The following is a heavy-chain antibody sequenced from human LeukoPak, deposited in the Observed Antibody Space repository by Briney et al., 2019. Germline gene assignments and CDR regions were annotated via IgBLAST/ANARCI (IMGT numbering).Heavy chain of an antibody. D-gene: IGHD6-13*01. V-gene: IGHV3-11*03. CDR2: ISSSSSHT. Sequence: GGSLRLSCVVSGIPFSDYYTNWIRQAPGKGLEWISYISSSSSHTDYADSVKGRFTISRDNAKSALYLQLNSLRLEDTAVYCAAGTAADFWGQGTLVTVSS. CDR3: AGTAADF. J-gene: IGHJ4*02. CDR1: GIPFSDYY.